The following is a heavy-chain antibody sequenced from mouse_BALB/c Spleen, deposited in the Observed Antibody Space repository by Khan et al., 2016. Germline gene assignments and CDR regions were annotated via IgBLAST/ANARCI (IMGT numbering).Heavy chain of an antibody. CDR3: WILL. Sequence: EVKLEESGGGLVQPGGSMKLSCVASGFTFSNYWMNWGRQSPEKGLEWVAEFRLNSDDYVTHSAEYVKGRFTISRDDSNSSVYLQMNNLRAEDTGIYYCWILLWGQGTTLTVSS. CDR2: FRLNSDDYVT. CDR1: GFTFSNYW. J-gene: IGHJ2*01. V-gene: IGHV6-6*02.